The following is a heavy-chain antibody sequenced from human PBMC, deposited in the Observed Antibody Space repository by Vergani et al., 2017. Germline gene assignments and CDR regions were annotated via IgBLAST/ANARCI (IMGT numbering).Heavy chain of an antibody. J-gene: IGHJ4*02. D-gene: IGHD1-26*01. CDR1: GGSISSGGYY. CDR3: ASTTLSSYYFNY. V-gene: IGHV4-31*03. CDR2: THYSGST. Sequence: QVQLQQWGAGLLKPSETLSLTCTVPGGSISSGGYYWSWIRQHPGKGLEWIGYTHYSGSTYYTPSLKSRVTISVDTSKNQFSLKLSSVTAADTAVYYCASTTLSSYYFNYWGQGTLVAVSA.